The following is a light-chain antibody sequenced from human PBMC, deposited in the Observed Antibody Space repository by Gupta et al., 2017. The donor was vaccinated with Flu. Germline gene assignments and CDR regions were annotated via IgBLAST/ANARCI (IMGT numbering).Light chain of an antibody. V-gene: IGLV6-57*01. J-gene: IGLJ2*01. CDR1: SGSIASNY. CDR3: KYSDTRNNGAV. Sequence: NFLLTQPHSVSESPGKTVTISCTRSSGSIASNYVQGYQQSPGSSHTTVIYVDNQIPSGVPDRSSGSTDTTSNYASPHTFDVQTEEEADDYCKYSDTRNNGAVFGGGTKLTVL. CDR2: VDN.